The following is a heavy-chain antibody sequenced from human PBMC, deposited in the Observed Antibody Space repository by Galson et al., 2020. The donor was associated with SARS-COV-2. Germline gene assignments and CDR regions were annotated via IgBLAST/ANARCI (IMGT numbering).Heavy chain of an antibody. J-gene: IGHJ3*01. CDR3: ARDDRGGRGMLGDGLDV. CDR1: GDSISSSRYY. CDR2: IYYSGST. Sequence: ASETLSLTCTVSGDSISSSRYYWGWIRQPPGKGLEWIGLIYYSGSTYYDSSPKSRVTISVDTSKNQFSLNLSSVTAADTAVYYCARDDRGGRGMLGDGLDVWGRGTKVTVSS. V-gene: IGHV4-39*07. D-gene: IGHD3-10*02.